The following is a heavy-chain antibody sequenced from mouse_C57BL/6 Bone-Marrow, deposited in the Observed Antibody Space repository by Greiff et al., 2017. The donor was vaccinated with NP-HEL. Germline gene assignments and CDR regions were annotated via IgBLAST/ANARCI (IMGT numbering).Heavy chain of an antibody. CDR1: GFTFSSYA. Sequence: EVMLVESGAGLVKPGGSLKLSCAASGFTFSSYAMSWVCQTPEKGLEWVATISDGGSYTYYPDNLKGRFTISRDNATNNLYLQMSQLKSADTAMYDCARDEDGYCLYYFAMGGWGQGASVTVAS. V-gene: IGHV5-4*01. D-gene: IGHD2-3*01. J-gene: IGHJ4*01. CDR3: ARDEDGYCLYYFAMGG. CDR2: ISDGGSYT.